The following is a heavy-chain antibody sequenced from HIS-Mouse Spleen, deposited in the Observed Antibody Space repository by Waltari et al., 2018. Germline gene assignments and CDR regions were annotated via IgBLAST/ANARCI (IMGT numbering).Heavy chain of an antibody. V-gene: IGHV3-30*18. CDR1: GFPFSSYG. Sequence: QVQLVESGGGVVQPGRSLRLSCAAHGFPFSSYGMNWVRQAPGKVLEWVAVISYDGSNKYYADSVKGRFTISRDNSKNTLYLQMNSLRAEDTAVYYCAKDKHHAFDYWGQGTLVTVSS. J-gene: IGHJ4*02. CDR3: AKDKHHAFDY. CDR2: ISYDGSNK.